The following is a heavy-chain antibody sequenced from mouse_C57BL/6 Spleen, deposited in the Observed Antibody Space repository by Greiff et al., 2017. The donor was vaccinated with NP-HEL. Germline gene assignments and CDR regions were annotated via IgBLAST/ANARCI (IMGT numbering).Heavy chain of an antibody. D-gene: IGHD2-1*01. CDR2: IRNKANGYTT. J-gene: IGHJ4*01. Sequence: DVMLVESGGGLVQPGGSLSLSCAASGFTFTDYYMSWVRQPPGKALEWLGFIRNKANGYTTEYSASVKGRFTISRDNSQSILYLQMNALRAEDSATYYCARPYGNYTYAMDYWGQGTSVTVSS. CDR3: ARPYGNYTYAMDY. CDR1: GFTFTDYY. V-gene: IGHV7-3*01.